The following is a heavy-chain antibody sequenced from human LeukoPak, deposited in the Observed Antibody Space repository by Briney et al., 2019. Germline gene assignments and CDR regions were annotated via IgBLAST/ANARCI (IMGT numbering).Heavy chain of an antibody. Sequence: PSETLSLTCAVSGGSFSGYYWSWIRQPPGKGLGWIGEINHSGSTNYNPSLKSRVTISVDTSKNQFSLKLSSVTAADTAVYYCARGGPYYYDSSGYSDYWGQGTLVTVSS. V-gene: IGHV4-34*01. J-gene: IGHJ4*02. CDR3: ARGGPYYYDSSGYSDY. D-gene: IGHD3-22*01. CDR2: INHSGST. CDR1: GGSFSGYY.